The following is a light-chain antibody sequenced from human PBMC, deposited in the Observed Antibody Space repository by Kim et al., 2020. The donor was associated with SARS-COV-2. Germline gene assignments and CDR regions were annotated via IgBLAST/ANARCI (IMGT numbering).Light chain of an antibody. CDR3: AAWDDSLNGVV. CDR1: SSNIGSNT. V-gene: IGLV1-44*01. J-gene: IGLJ2*01. Sequence: QSVLTQAPSASGTPGQRVTISCSGSSSNIGSNTVNWYQHLPGTAPKLLISSNNQRPSGVPDRFSGSKSGTSASLAISGLQSEDEADYYCAAWDDSLNGVVFGGGTQLTVL. CDR2: SNN.